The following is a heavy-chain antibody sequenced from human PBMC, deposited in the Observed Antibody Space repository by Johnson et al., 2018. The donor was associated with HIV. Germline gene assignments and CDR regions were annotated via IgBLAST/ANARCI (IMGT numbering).Heavy chain of an antibody. V-gene: IGHV3-30*04. D-gene: IGHD7-27*01. CDR3: APLGDAFDI. J-gene: IGHJ3*02. CDR1: GFTFSSYA. CDR2: ISYDGNNR. Sequence: QVLLVESGGGVVQPGRSLRLSCAASGFTFSSYALHWVRQAPGTGLEWVAVISYDGNNRYYVDSVKGRFTISRDNSKNTLYLQMNSLRAEDTAVYYCAPLGDAFDIWGQGTMVTVSS.